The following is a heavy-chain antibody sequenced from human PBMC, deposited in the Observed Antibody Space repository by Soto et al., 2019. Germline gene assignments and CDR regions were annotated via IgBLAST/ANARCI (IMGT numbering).Heavy chain of an antibody. Sequence: QVQLVESGGGVVQPGRSLRLSCAASGFTFSSYGMHWVRQAPGKGLEWVAVIWYDGSNKYYADSVKGRFTISRDNSKNTLYLQMNSLRAEDTAVYYCARDRHCTNGVCYILGMVYWGQGTLVTVSS. CDR1: GFTFSSYG. D-gene: IGHD2-8*01. CDR3: ARDRHCTNGVCYILGMVY. CDR2: IWYDGSNK. V-gene: IGHV3-33*01. J-gene: IGHJ4*02.